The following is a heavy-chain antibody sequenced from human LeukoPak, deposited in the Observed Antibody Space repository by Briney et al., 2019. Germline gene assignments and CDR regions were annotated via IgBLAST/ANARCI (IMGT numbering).Heavy chain of an antibody. CDR3: AMHTVIASSWSLDY. CDR2: IYYSGNT. D-gene: IGHD6-13*01. V-gene: IGHV4-39*01. Sequence: PSETLSLTCTVSGGSLSSYYWGWIRQPPGKGLEWIGSIYYSGNTYNNPSLKSLVTISVDTSKNQLSLKLTSVTAADTSVYYCAMHTVIASSWSLDYWGQGTLVTVSS. CDR1: GGSLSSYY. J-gene: IGHJ4*02.